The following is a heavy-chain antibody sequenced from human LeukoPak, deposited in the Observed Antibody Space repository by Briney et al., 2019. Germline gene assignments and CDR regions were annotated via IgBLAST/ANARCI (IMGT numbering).Heavy chain of an antibody. Sequence: SVKVSCKASGFTFTSSAMQWVRQARGQRPEWIGWIVVGSGNTNYAQKFQERVTITRDMSTSTAYMELSSLRSEDTAVYYCAADHDPAYCGGDCLTNWGQGTLVTVSS. V-gene: IGHV1-58*02. CDR1: GFTFTSSA. D-gene: IGHD2-21*02. CDR2: IVVGSGNT. CDR3: AADHDPAYCGGDCLTN. J-gene: IGHJ4*02.